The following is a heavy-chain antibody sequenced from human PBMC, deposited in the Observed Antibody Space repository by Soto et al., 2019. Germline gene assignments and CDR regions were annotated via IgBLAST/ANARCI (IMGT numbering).Heavy chain of an antibody. CDR2: IFSNDEK. J-gene: IGHJ4*02. CDR1: GFSLSNARMG. D-gene: IGHD3-9*01. V-gene: IGHV2-26*01. CDR3: ARMESYYDILTGYYSGYYFDY. Sequence: QVTLKESGPVLVKPTETLTLTFTGSGFSLSNARMGVSWIRQPPGKALEWLADIFSNDEKSYSTSLKSRLTTSKDTSKRQVVLNMTNIDPVETDKYYCARMESYYDILTGYYSGYYFDYWGQGTLVTVSS.